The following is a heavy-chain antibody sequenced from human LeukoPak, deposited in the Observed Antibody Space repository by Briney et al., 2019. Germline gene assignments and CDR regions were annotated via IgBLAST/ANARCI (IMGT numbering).Heavy chain of an antibody. CDR3: ARHTTRLGLSDS. D-gene: IGHD2-21*01. J-gene: IGHJ1*01. V-gene: IGHV4-39*01. Sequence: SETLSLTCAVSGGSISGSTDYWGWIRQPPGRGLEYIGSIYHDGRTSYNPSLKSRVTISLDTSKNQLSLRLAAVNVTDTGVYYCARHTTRLGLSDSWGQGILVIVSS. CDR2: IYHDGRT. CDR1: GGSISGSTDY.